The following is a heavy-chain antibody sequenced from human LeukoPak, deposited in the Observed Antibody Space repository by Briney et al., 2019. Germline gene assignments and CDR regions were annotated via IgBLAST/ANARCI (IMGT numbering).Heavy chain of an antibody. CDR2: MNPNSGNT. D-gene: IGHD2-2*01. J-gene: IGHJ4*02. CDR3: AMVPAAMVLSFYFDY. V-gene: IGHV1-8*01. Sequence: ASVKVSCKASGYTFTSYDISWVRQATGQGLEWMGWMNPNSGNTGYAQKFQGRVTMTRNTSISTAYMELSSLRSEDTAVYYCAMVPAAMVLSFYFDYWGQGTLVTVSS. CDR1: GYTFTSYD.